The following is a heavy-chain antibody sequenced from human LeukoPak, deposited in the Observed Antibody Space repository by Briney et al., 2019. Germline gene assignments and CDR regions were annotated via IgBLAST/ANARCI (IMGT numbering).Heavy chain of an antibody. J-gene: IGHJ4*02. V-gene: IGHV4-34*01. D-gene: IGHD1-26*01. CDR1: GGSFSGYY. CDR3: ARGRIVGHPLYNY. Sequence: SESLSLTCAVYGGSFSGYYWRWIRQPPGKGLECIGEINDSRSTNYNPSVKSRVTMSADKSKNQLSLKLNSVTAADTAVYFCARGRIVGHPLYNYWGQGTLVTASS. CDR2: INDSRST.